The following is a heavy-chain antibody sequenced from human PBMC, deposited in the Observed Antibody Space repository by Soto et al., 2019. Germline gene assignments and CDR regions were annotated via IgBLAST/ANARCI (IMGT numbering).Heavy chain of an antibody. J-gene: IGHJ6*02. CDR2: ISAYNGNT. V-gene: IGHV1-18*01. CDR1: GYTFTSYG. CDR3: ARDHGYSSGWTYYYYGMDV. Sequence: ASVKVSCKASGYTFTSYGISWVRQAPGQGLEWMGWISAYNGNTNYAQKLQGRVTMTTDTSTSTAYMELRSLRSDDTAVYYCARDHGYSSGWTYYYYGMDVWGQGTTVTVSS. D-gene: IGHD6-19*01.